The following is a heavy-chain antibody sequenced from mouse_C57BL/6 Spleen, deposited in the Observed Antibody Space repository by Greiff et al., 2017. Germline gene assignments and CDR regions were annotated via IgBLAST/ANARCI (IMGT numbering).Heavy chain of an antibody. J-gene: IGHJ2*01. CDR2: IDPSDSYT. CDR1: GYTFTSYW. CDR3: ARKAAQATPDY. Sequence: QVRLQQPGAELVKPGASVKLSCKASGYTFTSYWMQWVKQRPGQGLEWIGEIDPSDSYTNYNQKFKGKATLTVDTSSSTAYMQLSSLASEDSAVYYYARKAAQATPDYWGQGTTLTVSS. D-gene: IGHD3-2*02. V-gene: IGHV1-50*01.